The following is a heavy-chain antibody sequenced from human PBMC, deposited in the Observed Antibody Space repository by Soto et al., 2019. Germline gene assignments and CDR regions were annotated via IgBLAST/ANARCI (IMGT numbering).Heavy chain of an antibody. V-gene: IGHV4-59*01. CDR2: IYYSGST. Sequence: SETLSLTCTEFGGSISSYYWSWIRQPPGKGLEWIGYIYYSGSTNYNPSLKSRVTISVDTSKNQFSLKLSSVTAADTAVYYCAREYDSSGSPRPYFDYWGQGTLVTVSS. CDR3: AREYDSSGSPRPYFDY. J-gene: IGHJ4*02. CDR1: GGSISSYY. D-gene: IGHD3-22*01.